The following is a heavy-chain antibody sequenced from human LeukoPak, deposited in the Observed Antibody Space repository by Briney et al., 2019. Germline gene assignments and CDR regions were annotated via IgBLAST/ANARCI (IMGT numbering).Heavy chain of an antibody. J-gene: IGHJ4*02. D-gene: IGHD3-3*01. Sequence: GRSLRLSCAASGFTFSSYATSWVRQAPGKGLEWVSDINGSGSRTYYVDSVKGRFTISRDNSKNTLYLQMNSLRAEDTAVYYCAKSLLRPAYWGQGTLVTVSS. CDR2: INGSGSRT. CDR1: GFTFSSYA. CDR3: AKSLLRPAY. V-gene: IGHV3-23*01.